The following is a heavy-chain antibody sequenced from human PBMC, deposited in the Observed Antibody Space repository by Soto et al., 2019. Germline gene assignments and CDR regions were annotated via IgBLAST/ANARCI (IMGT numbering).Heavy chain of an antibody. Sequence: QVQLVESGGGVVQPGRSLRLSCAASGFTFSSYGMHWVRQAPGKGLEWVAVISYDGSNKYYADSVKGRFTISRDNSKNTLYLQMNSLRAEDTAVYYCAKGVVVPAARGWVYYYGMDVWGQGTTVTVSS. V-gene: IGHV3-30*18. J-gene: IGHJ6*02. CDR1: GFTFSSYG. CDR2: ISYDGSNK. CDR3: AKGVVVPAARGWVYYYGMDV. D-gene: IGHD2-2*01.